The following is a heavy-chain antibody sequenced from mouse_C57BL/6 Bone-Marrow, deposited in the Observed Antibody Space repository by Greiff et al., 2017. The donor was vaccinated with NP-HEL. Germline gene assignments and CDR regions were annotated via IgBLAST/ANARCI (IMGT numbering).Heavy chain of an antibody. CDR2: ISNLAYSI. CDR1: GFTFSDYG. V-gene: IGHV5-15*01. Sequence: EVKLVESGGGLVQPGGSLKLSCAASGFTFSDYGMAWVRQAPRKGPEWVAFISNLAYSIYYADTVTGRFTISRENAKNTLYLEMSSLRSEDTAMYYCARQGRFYAMDYWGQGTSVTVSS. J-gene: IGHJ4*01. D-gene: IGHD1-1*01. CDR3: ARQGRFYAMDY.